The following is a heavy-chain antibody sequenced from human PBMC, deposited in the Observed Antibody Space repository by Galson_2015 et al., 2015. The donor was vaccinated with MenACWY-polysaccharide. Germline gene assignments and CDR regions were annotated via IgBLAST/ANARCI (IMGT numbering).Heavy chain of an antibody. CDR1: GFTFSTYE. CDR3: ARARATVVRPLLY. V-gene: IGHV3-48*03. CDR2: ISGSGDTV. D-gene: IGHD4-23*01. J-gene: IGHJ4*02. Sequence: SLRLSCAASGFTFSTYEMSWVRQAPGKGLEWVSYISGSGDTVYHADSVKGRLIISRDNAKNALFLQMNGLRAEDTAVYYCARARATVVRPLLYWGQGALVTVSS.